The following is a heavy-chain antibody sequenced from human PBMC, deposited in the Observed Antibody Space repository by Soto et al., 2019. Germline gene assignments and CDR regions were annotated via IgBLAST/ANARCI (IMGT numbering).Heavy chain of an antibody. CDR1: GFTFSSYG. CDR2: ISYDGSNK. Sequence: PGGSLRLSCAASGFTFSSYGMHWVRQAPGKGLEWVAVISYDGSNKYYADSVKGRFTISRDNSKNTLYLQMNSLRAEDTAVYYCARDRQKLNWFDPWGQGTLVTVSS. CDR3: ARDRQKLNWFDP. J-gene: IGHJ5*02. V-gene: IGHV3-30*03.